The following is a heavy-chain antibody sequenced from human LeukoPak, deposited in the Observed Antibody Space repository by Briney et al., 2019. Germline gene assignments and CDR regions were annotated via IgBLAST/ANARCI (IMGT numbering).Heavy chain of an antibody. J-gene: IGHJ6*02. CDR1: GFTFSSYW. V-gene: IGHV3-7*03. CDR3: ARMKREIYYYYGMDV. Sequence: GGSLRLSCAASGFTFSSYWMSWVRQAPGKGLEWVANIKQDGREKYYVDSVKGRFTISRDNAKNSLYLQMNSLRAEDTAVYYCARMKREIYYYYGMDVWGQGTTVTVSS. CDR2: IKQDGREK.